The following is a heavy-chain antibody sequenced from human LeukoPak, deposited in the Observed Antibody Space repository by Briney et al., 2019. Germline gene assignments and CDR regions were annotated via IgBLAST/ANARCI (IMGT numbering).Heavy chain of an antibody. D-gene: IGHD6-19*01. CDR2: ISYDGSNK. CDR3: AKALTSGWYLDAFNI. V-gene: IGHV3-30*18. J-gene: IGHJ3*02. CDR1: GFTFSSCG. Sequence: GRSLRLSCAASGFTFSSCGMHWVRQAPSKGLEWVAVISYDGSNKYYADSVKGRFTISRDNSKNTLFLEMNSLRAEDTAVYYCAKALTSGWYLDAFNIWGQGTVVTVSS.